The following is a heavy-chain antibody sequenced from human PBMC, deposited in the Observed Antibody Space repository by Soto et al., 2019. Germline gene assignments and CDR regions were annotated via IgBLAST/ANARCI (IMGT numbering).Heavy chain of an antibody. Sequence: GGSLRLSCAASGFTFSSYSMNWVRQAPGKGLEWVSSISSSSSYIYYADSVKGRFTISRDNAKNSLYLQMNSLRAEDTAVYYCASAPGGGGVYAIVPTWFDPWGQGTLVTVSS. CDR3: ASAPGGGGVYAIVPTWFDP. CDR1: GFTFSSYS. V-gene: IGHV3-21*01. CDR2: ISSSSSYI. J-gene: IGHJ5*02. D-gene: IGHD2-8*01.